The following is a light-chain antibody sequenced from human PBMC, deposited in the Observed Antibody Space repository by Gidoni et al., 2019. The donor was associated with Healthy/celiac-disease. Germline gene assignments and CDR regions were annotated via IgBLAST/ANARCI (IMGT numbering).Light chain of an antibody. CDR3: QQLNSYPLT. V-gene: IGKV1-9*01. Sequence: NQLTQSPSSLSASVGDRVTITCRASQGISSYLAWYQQKPGKAPKLLIYAASTLQSGVPSRFSGSGSGTDFTLTISRLQPEDFATYYCQQLNSYPLTFXGXTKVEIK. CDR1: QGISSY. CDR2: AAS. J-gene: IGKJ4*01.